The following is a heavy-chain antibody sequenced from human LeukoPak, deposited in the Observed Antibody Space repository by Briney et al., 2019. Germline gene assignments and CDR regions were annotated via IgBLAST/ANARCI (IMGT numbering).Heavy chain of an antibody. J-gene: IGHJ3*02. CDR2: INSDGSST. D-gene: IGHD3-3*01. Sequence: GGSLRLSCAASGFTFIGYWMHWVRQAPGKGLVWVSRINSDGSSTSYADSVKGRFTISRDNAKNTLYLQMNSLRAEDTAVYYCARDRAYYYDFWSGYSRPTDAFDIWGQGTMVTVSS. CDR1: GFTFIGYW. V-gene: IGHV3-74*01. CDR3: ARDRAYYYDFWSGYSRPTDAFDI.